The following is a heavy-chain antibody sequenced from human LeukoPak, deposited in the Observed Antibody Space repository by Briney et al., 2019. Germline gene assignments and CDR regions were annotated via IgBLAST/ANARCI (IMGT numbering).Heavy chain of an antibody. CDR3: ARRGYYDSRAYYYYYMDV. Sequence: SETLSLTCTVSGGSISSSSDYWGWIRQAPGKGLEWIGSIYYHENTYYNSSLKSRVTMSVDTSKNQFSLKLSSVTAADTAVYYCARRGYYDSRAYYYYYMDVWGKGTTVTVSS. CDR2: IYYHENT. CDR1: GGSISSSSDY. V-gene: IGHV4-39*07. J-gene: IGHJ6*03. D-gene: IGHD3-22*01.